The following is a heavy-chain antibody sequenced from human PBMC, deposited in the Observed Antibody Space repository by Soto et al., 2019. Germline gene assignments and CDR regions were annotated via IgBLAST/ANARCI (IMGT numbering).Heavy chain of an antibody. D-gene: IGHD2-2*01. CDR1: GYTITGYY. Sequence: QVQLVQSGAEVKKPGASVKVSCKASGYTITGYYMHWVRQAPGQGLEWMGWINPNSGGTNYAQKFQGWVTMTRDTSISTAYMELSRLRSDDTAVYYCARGRVSRYCSSTSCAGGFDYWGQGTLVTVSS. CDR3: ARGRVSRYCSSTSCAGGFDY. V-gene: IGHV1-2*04. J-gene: IGHJ4*02. CDR2: INPNSGGT.